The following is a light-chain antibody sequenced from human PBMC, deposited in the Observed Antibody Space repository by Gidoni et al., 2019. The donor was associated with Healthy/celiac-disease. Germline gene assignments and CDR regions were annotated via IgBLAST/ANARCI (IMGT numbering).Light chain of an antibody. CDR3: QQSYSTPYT. J-gene: IGKJ2*01. CDR2: AAS. Sequence: DIQMTQAQSSLSASVGDRVTITCRASQSISSYLNLYQQKPGKAPKLLIYAASSLPSGVHSRFTGSGSGTDFTLTISSLQPEDFATYYCQQSYSTPYTFGQGTKLEIK. V-gene: IGKV1-39*01. CDR1: QSISSY.